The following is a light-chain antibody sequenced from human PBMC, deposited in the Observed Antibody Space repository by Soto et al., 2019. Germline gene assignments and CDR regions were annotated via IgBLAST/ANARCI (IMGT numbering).Light chain of an antibody. V-gene: IGKV3-15*01. Sequence: EIVMTQSPATLSVSPGERATLSCRASQSVSSNLAWYQQKPGQAPRLLIYGASTRATGIPARFSGSGSGTEFTLTLSCLQSEDFAVYYCQQYKNRPTFTFGPGTKLHIK. CDR1: QSVSSN. J-gene: IGKJ3*01. CDR2: GAS. CDR3: QQYKNRPTFT.